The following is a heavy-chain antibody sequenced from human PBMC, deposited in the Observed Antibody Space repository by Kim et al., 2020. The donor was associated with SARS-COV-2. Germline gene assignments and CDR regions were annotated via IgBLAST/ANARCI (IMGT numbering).Heavy chain of an antibody. J-gene: IGHJ5*02. V-gene: IGHV1-18*01. CDR1: GYTFTSYG. CDR3: ARGSRRNWNDRGHNWFDP. CDR2: ISAYNGNT. Sequence: ASVKVSCKASGYTFTSYGISWVRQAPGQGLEWMGWISAYNGNTNYAQKLQGRVTMTTDTSTSTAYMELRSLRSDDTAVYYCARGSRRNWNDRGHNWFDPWGQGTLVTVSS. D-gene: IGHD1-20*01.